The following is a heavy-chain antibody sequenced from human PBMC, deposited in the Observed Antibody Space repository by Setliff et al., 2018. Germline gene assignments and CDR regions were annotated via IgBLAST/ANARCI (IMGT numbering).Heavy chain of an antibody. V-gene: IGHV4-31*03. CDR2: IYYSGST. D-gene: IGHD4-17*01. J-gene: IGHJ3*02. CDR3: ARDPLTTNRRRAFDI. Sequence: PSETLFLTCTVSGGSISSGGYYWSWIRQHPGKGLEWIGYIYYSGSTYYNPSLNSRVTISVDTSKNQFSLKLSSVTAADTAVYYCARDPLTTNRRRAFDIWGQGTMVTVSS. CDR1: GGSISSGGYY.